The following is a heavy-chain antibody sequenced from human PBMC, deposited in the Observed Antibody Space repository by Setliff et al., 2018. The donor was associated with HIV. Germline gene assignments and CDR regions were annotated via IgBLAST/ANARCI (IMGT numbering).Heavy chain of an antibody. CDR3: AKAIDRTGLHFDY. CDR2: INSDGSDT. J-gene: IGHJ4*02. D-gene: IGHD1-1*01. V-gene: IGHV3-74*01. Sequence: GGSLRLSCAASGFTFSNYWMHWVRQVPGKGLVWVSRINSDGSDTNYADSVKGRFTISRDNSKSTLYLQVSSLRAEDTAVYYCAKAIDRTGLHFDYWGQGTLVTVSS. CDR1: GFTFSNYW.